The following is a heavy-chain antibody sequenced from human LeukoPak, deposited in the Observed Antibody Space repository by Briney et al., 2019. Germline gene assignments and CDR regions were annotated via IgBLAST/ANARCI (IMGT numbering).Heavy chain of an antibody. CDR1: GFTFSSYA. D-gene: IGHD3-22*01. Sequence: GASLRLSCAASGFTFSSYAMSWVRQAPGKGLEWVSAISGSGGSTYYADSVKGRFTISRDNSKNTLYLQMNSLRAEDTAVYYCAKAHYYDSSGYYPIASTDVWGQGTTVTVSS. J-gene: IGHJ6*02. CDR3: AKAHYYDSSGYYPIASTDV. CDR2: ISGSGGST. V-gene: IGHV3-23*01.